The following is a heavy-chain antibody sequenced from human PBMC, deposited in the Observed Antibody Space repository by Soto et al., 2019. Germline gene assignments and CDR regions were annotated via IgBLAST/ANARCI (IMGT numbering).Heavy chain of an antibody. CDR2: FTRAGGT. CDR3: AREFAPGSPNYDY. CDR1: GFTISNYA. Sequence: PGGSLRLSCAAAGFTISNYAMSWVRQSPGNGLEWVSTFTRAGGTHYADSVKGRFTISRDNSNNMLFLQMNSLRAEDTALYYCAREFAPGSPNYDYWGLGTLVTVSS. V-gene: IGHV3-23*01. J-gene: IGHJ4*02. D-gene: IGHD2-21*01.